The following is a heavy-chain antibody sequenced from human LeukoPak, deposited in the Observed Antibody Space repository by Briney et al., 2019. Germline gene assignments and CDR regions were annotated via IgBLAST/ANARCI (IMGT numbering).Heavy chain of an antibody. CDR3: ARGNNYYYGMDV. CDR1: GYTFTGYY. J-gene: IGHJ6*02. V-gene: IGHV1-2*02. Sequence: ASVKVSCKASGYTFTGYYMHWVRQAPGQGLEWMGWINPNSGGTNYAQKFQGRVTMARDTSISTAYMELSRLRSDDTAVYYCARGNNYYYGMDVWGQGTTVTVSS. D-gene: IGHD4-11*01. CDR2: INPNSGGT.